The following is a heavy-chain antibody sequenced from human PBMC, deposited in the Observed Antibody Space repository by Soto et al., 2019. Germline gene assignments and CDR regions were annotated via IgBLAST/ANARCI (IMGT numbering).Heavy chain of an antibody. Sequence: RGSLRLSCAASGFTFSSSVVRWGRQAPGNGLEWVSVISSDGTSGYYADSVKGRFTISRDNSKNTLYLQMNSLRAEDTAVYYCESGVIKPARGAFGFWRQGIMVTVSS. CDR2: ISSDGTSG. V-gene: IGHV3-33*01. CDR3: ESGVIKPARGAFGF. D-gene: IGHD2-8*01. CDR1: GFTFSSSV. J-gene: IGHJ3*01.